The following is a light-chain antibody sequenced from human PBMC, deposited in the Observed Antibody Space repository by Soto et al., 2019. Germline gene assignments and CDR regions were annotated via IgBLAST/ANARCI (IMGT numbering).Light chain of an antibody. Sequence: QSELTQPPSVSGAPGQRVTVTCTGSTSNIGAGYEVHWYQHLPGTAPKLLIFARNDRPSGVPDRFSDSRSGSSASLAITGLQPEDEADYYCQSYDISLSGWVFGGGTKVTVL. CDR3: QSYDISLSGWV. CDR1: TSNIGAGYE. J-gene: IGLJ3*02. CDR2: ARN. V-gene: IGLV1-40*01.